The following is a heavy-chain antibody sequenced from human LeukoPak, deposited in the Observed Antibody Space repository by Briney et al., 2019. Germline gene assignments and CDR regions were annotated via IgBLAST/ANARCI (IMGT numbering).Heavy chain of an antibody. J-gene: IGHJ4*02. V-gene: IGHV3-23*01. CDR2: ISGSGGST. D-gene: IGHD2-15*01. CDR3: AKSIGGVVVVAADY. Sequence: PGGSLRLSCAASGFTFSTYAMTWVRQAPGKGLEWVSVISGSGGSTYYADSVKGRFTLSRDNSNNTIYLQMNSLRAEDTAVYYCAKSIGGVVVVAADYWGQGTLVTVSS. CDR1: GFTFSTYA.